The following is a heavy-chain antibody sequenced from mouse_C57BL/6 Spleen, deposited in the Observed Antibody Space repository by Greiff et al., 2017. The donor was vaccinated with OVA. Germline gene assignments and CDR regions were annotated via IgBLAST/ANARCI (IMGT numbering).Heavy chain of an antibody. Sequence: DVMLVESGGGLVKPGGSLKLSCAASGFTFSSYTMSWVRQTPEKRLEWVATISGGGGNTYYPDSVKGRFTICRDTAKNTLYLQMSSLRSEDTALYYCARRDDGSDFDYWGQGTTLTVSS. D-gene: IGHD2-3*01. CDR2: ISGGGGNT. V-gene: IGHV5-9*01. CDR1: GFTFSSYT. CDR3: ARRDDGSDFDY. J-gene: IGHJ2*01.